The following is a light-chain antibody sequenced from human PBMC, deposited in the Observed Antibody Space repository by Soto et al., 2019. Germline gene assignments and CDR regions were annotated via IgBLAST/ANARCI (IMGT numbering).Light chain of an antibody. J-gene: IGKJ1*01. V-gene: IGKV3-15*01. CDR2: GAS. CDR3: QQYTEWPT. CDR1: QSITTS. Sequence: EIGMTQSPATLSVSPGERITLSCRASQSITTSLAWYQQKPGQAPRLLIYGASTRATNVPARFSGSGSGTDFSLTISSLQSEDYSVYFCQQYTEWPTFGQGTRVEIK.